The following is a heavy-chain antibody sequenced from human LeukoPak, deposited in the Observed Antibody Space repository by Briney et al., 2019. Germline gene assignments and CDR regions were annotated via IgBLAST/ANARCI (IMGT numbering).Heavy chain of an antibody. CDR2: IYSDRSNT. J-gene: IGHJ4*02. V-gene: IGHV3-30*18. CDR1: GFIFTNYG. D-gene: IGHD2-21*02. CDR3: AKDWAPYCGGDCYFNY. Sequence: GGSLRLSCAASGFIFTNYGMHWVRQATGKGLEWVGGIYSDRSNTDYAHSVKGRFTISRDSSKNTVYLQMNSLRVEDTAMYYCAKDWAPYCGGDCYFNYWGQGTLVTVSS.